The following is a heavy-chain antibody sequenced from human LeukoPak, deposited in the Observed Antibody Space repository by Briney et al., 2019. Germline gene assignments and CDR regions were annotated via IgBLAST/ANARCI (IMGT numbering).Heavy chain of an antibody. Sequence: GGSLRLSCAASGFTFSSYSMNWVRQAPGKGLEWVSSISSSSSSYIYYADSVKGRFTISRDNAKNSLYLQMNSLRAEDTAVYYCARDQVVGADFDYWGQGTLVTVSS. CDR1: GFTFSSYS. V-gene: IGHV3-21*01. J-gene: IGHJ4*02. CDR2: ISSSSSSYI. D-gene: IGHD1-26*01. CDR3: ARDQVVGADFDY.